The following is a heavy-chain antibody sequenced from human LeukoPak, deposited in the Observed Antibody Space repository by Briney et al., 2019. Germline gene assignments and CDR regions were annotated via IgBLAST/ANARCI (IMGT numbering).Heavy chain of an antibody. D-gene: IGHD6-19*01. V-gene: IGHV1-18*01. CDR2: ISAYNGNT. CDR1: GYTFTSYG. CDR3: AKGEDSSGWYALFDY. J-gene: IGHJ4*02. Sequence: ASVKVSCKASGYTFTSYGISWVRQAPGQGLEWMGWISAYNGNTNYAQKLQGRVTMTTDTSTSTAYMELRSLRSDDTAVYYCAKGEDSSGWYALFDYWGRGTLVTVSS.